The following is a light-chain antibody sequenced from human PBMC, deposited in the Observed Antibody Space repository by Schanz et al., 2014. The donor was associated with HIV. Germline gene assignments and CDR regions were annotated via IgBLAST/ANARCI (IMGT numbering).Light chain of an antibody. CDR2: GAS. V-gene: IGKV3D-15*01. Sequence: EIVMTQSPVTLSVSPGERATLSCRASQSVSTNLAWYQQKPGQAPRLLIYGASTRATGIPDRFSGSGSGTDFTLTISSLQPEDFATYYCQQSYSTPWTFGQGTKVEIK. CDR3: QQSYSTPWT. CDR1: QSVSTN. J-gene: IGKJ1*01.